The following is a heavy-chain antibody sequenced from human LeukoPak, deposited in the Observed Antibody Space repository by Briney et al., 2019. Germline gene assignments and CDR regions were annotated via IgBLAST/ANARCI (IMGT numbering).Heavy chain of an antibody. D-gene: IGHD6-6*01. Sequence: PSETLSLTCAVYGGSFSGYYWSWIRQPPGKGLEWIGEINHSGSTNYNPSLKSRVTISVDTSKNQFSLKLSSVTAADTAVYYCARLVPNYYYYYYGMDVWGQGTTVTVSS. V-gene: IGHV4-34*01. CDR3: ARLVPNYYYYYYGMDV. CDR1: GGSFSGYY. J-gene: IGHJ6*02. CDR2: INHSGST.